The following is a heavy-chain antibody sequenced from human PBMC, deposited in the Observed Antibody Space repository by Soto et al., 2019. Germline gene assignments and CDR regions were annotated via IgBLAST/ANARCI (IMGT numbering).Heavy chain of an antibody. D-gene: IGHD6-13*01. J-gene: IGHJ5*02. CDR2: IWYDGSNK. CDR1: GFTFSSYG. Sequence: QVQLVESGGGVVQPGRSPRLSCAASGFTFSSYGMHWVRQAPGKGLEWVAVIWYDGSNKYYADSVKGRFTISRDNSKNTLYLQMNSLRAEDTAVYYCARASNTDSGYSSSWFWFDPWGQGTLVTVSS. V-gene: IGHV3-33*01. CDR3: ARASNTDSGYSSSWFWFDP.